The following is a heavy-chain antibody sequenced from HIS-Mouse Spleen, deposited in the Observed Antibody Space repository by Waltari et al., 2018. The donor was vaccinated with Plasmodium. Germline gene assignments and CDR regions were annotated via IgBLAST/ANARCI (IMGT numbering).Heavy chain of an antibody. J-gene: IGHJ6*02. CDR1: GGSISSTSYY. D-gene: IGHD4-4*01. V-gene: IGHV4-39*01. CDR3: ASLPRVEEVTTPFYYYYYGMDV. CDR2: SYYSGST. Sequence: QLQLQESGPGLVKPSEPLSLTCTVSGGSISSTSYYLGGIRQPPGKGLECLWSSYYSGSTYYTPSIQSRVTISVDTSKNQFSLKLSSVTAADTAVYYCASLPRVEEVTTPFYYYYYGMDVWGQGTTVTVSS.